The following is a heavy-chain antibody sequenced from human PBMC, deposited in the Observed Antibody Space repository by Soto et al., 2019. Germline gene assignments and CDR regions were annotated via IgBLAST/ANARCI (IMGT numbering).Heavy chain of an antibody. CDR2: IYYTGAT. D-gene: IGHD3-16*02. CDR3: ARGPARNTFYCVVISDFDY. CDR1: GGSISPYY. V-gene: IGHV4-59*01. J-gene: IGHJ4*02. Sequence: QVQLQESGPGLVKPSETLALTCTVSGGSISPYYWGWIRQPPGQGPEWVGYIYYTGATKYNPSLQRLVTISLDASKAPFYLNLNAVTDADVAVYYCARGPARNTFYCVVISDFDYGGQGTLITVPS.